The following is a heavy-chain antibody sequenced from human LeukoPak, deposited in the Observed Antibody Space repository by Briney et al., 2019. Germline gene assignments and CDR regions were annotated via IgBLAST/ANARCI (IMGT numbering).Heavy chain of an antibody. J-gene: IGHJ4*02. CDR1: GFTFSSSA. D-gene: IGHD3-16*02. CDR3: AKTLYEFLPLIDY. Sequence: GGSLRLSCAASGFTFSSSAMSWVRQAPGKGLEWVSAISNNGGYTYYADSVQGRFTISRDNSKNTLYLQMNSLRAEDTAVYYCAKTLYEFLPLIDYWGQGTLVTVSS. V-gene: IGHV3-23*01. CDR2: ISNNGGYT.